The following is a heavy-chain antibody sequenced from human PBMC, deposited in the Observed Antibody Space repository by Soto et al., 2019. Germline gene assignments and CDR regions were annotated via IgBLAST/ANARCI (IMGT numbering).Heavy chain of an antibody. CDR1: GFTFSSYT. V-gene: IGHV3-21*01. D-gene: IGHD2-21*02. Sequence: EVQLVESGGGLVKPGGSLRLSCAASGFTFSSYTMKWVRQAPGKGLEWVASISSSYYIKYADSVKGRFTISRDNTKNSLYLQMNSLRAEDTAAYYCARADVVVLTATSNFDYWGQGTLVTVSS. CDR2: ISSSYYI. CDR3: ARADVVVLTATSNFDY. J-gene: IGHJ4*02.